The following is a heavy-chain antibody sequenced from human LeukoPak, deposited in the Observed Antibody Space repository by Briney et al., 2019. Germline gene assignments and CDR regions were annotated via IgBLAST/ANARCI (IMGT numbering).Heavy chain of an antibody. J-gene: IGHJ4*02. CDR2: MNPNSGNT. CDR3: ARDLGYGGAAQYSSSFDY. D-gene: IGHD6-6*01. V-gene: IGHV1-8*01. CDR1: GYTFTSYD. Sequence: ASVKVSCKASGYTFTSYDINWVRQATGQGLEWMGWMNPNSGNTGYAQKFQGRVTMTTDTSTSTAYMELRSLRSDDTAVYYCARDLGYGGAAQYSSSFDYWGQGTLVTVSS.